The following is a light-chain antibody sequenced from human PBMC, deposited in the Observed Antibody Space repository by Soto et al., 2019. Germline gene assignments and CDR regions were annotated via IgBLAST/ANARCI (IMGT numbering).Light chain of an antibody. V-gene: IGLV2-14*01. CDR1: SSDVGGYNY. Sequence: QSALTQPASVSGSPGQSITISCTGTSSDVGGYNYVSWYQQHPGKAPKLMIYDVSNRPSGVSNRFSGSKSGNTASLTISGLQAEDEADYYCSSYTSGSTRVFGTGTKVTVL. J-gene: IGLJ1*01. CDR2: DVS. CDR3: SSYTSGSTRV.